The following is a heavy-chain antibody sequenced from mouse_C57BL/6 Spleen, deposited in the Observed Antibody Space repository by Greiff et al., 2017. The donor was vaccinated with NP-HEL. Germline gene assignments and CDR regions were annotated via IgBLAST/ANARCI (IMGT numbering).Heavy chain of an antibody. D-gene: IGHD1-1*01. CDR3: AREDCGSSSWYFDV. CDR1: GYAFSSSW. CDR2: IYPGGGDT. Sequence: QVQLQQSGPELVKPGASVKLSCKASGYAFSSSWMNWVKQRPGKGLEWIGRIYPGGGDTNYNGKVKGRATLTADKSSSTAYMQLSSLTSEDSAVYCCAREDCGSSSWYFDVWGTGTTVTVAS. J-gene: IGHJ1*03. V-gene: IGHV1-82*01.